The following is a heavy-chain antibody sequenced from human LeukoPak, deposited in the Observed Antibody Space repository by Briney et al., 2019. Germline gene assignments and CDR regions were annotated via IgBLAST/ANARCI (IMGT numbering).Heavy chain of an antibody. V-gene: IGHV4-59*08. Sequence: SETLSLTCTVSGGSISSYYWSWIRQPPGKGLEWIGYIYYSRSTNYNPSLKSRVTISVDTSKNQFSLKLSSVTVADTAVYYCARHQKAGGYNWFDPWGQGTLVTVSS. D-gene: IGHD3-10*01. CDR2: IYYSRST. CDR1: GGSISSYY. J-gene: IGHJ5*02. CDR3: ARHQKAGGYNWFDP.